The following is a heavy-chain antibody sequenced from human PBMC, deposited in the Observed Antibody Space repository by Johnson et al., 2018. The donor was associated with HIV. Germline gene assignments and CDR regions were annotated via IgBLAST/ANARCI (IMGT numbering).Heavy chain of an antibody. D-gene: IGHD3-9*01. CDR2: IYSGGRT. CDR3: ARVLTTRGAFDI. Sequence: VQLVESGGGLVQPGGSLRLSCAASGFTFSSYAMSWVRQAPGKGLEWVSVIYSGGRTDYADSVKGRFTISRDNSKNTLYLQMNSLRAEDTAVYYCARVLTTRGAFDIWGQGTMVTVSS. CDR1: GFTFSSYA. J-gene: IGHJ3*02. V-gene: IGHV3-66*01.